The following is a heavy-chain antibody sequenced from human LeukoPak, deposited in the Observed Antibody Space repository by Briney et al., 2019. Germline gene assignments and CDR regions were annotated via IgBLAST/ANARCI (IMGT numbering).Heavy chain of an antibody. Sequence: GGPLRLSCAASGFTFSSYEMNWVRQAPGKGLEWVSYISGSGSTIYYADSVKGRFTISRDNAKNSLYLQMNSLRAEDTAVYYCARGNVVVTATYYFDYWGQGTLVTVSS. J-gene: IGHJ4*02. CDR3: ARGNVVVTATYYFDY. D-gene: IGHD2-21*02. CDR2: ISGSGSTI. V-gene: IGHV3-48*03. CDR1: GFTFSSYE.